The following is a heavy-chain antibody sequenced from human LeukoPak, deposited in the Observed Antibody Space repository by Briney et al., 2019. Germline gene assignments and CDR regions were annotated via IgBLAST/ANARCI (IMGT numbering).Heavy chain of an antibody. CDR2: IRSKAYGGTT. CDR3: TRASHYRRYSYGDYVDY. Sequence: GGSLRLSCTASGFTFGDYAMSWFRQAPGKGLEWVGFIRSKAYGGTTEYAASVKGRFTISRDDSKSIAYLQMNSLKTEDTAVYYCTRASHYRRYSYGDYVDYWGQGTLVTVSS. V-gene: IGHV3-49*03. CDR1: GFTFGDYA. J-gene: IGHJ4*02. D-gene: IGHD4-17*01.